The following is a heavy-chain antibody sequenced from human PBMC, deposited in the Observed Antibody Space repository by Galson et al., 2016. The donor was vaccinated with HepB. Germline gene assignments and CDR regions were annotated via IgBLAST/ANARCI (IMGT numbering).Heavy chain of an antibody. CDR1: GFTFSNYA. CDR3: AKAVHGGSPRPHS. CDR2: IHGSGDIT. D-gene: IGHD1-26*01. J-gene: IGHJ5*02. V-gene: IGHV3-23*01. Sequence: SLRLSCAASGFTFSNYAMIWVRQPPGKGLEWVSIIHGSGDITLYADSVKGRFTISRDNSKNTLYMQMNSLRVEETAVYYCAKAVHGGSPRPHSWGQGILVTVSS.